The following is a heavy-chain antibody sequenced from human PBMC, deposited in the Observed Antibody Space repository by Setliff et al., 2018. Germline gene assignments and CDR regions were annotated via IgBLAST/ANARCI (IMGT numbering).Heavy chain of an antibody. CDR2: ISTSSSTK. CDR3: ARLALTGYDSSGYYYALEYYYYMDV. J-gene: IGHJ6*03. Sequence: SLKISCVVSGFSFSNYGMTWVRQAPGKGLEWISYISTSSSTKYYADSVKGRFTISRDNANQSLYLQMNSLRAEDTAVYYCARLALTGYDSSGYYYALEYYYYMDVWGKGTTVTVSS. D-gene: IGHD3-22*01. V-gene: IGHV3-48*01. CDR1: GFSFSNYG.